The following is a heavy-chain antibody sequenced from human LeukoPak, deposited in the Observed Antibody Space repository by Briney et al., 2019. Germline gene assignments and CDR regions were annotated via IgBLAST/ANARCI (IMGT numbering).Heavy chain of an antibody. D-gene: IGHD3-10*01. CDR2: ISGSGGST. J-gene: IGHJ4*02. CDR1: GFTFSSYG. V-gene: IGHV3-23*01. CDR3: AKRGRGTMVRGVVYYFDY. Sequence: QSGGSLRLSCAASGFTFSSYGMSWVRQAPGKGLEWVSAISGSGGSTYYADSVKGRFTISRDNSKNTLYLQMNSLRAEDTAVYYCAKRGRGTMVRGVVYYFDYWGQGTLVTVSS.